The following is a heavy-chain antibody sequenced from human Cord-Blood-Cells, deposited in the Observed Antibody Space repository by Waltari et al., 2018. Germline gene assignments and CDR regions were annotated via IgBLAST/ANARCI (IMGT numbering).Heavy chain of an antibody. V-gene: IGHV4-34*01. J-gene: IGHJ4*02. CDR2: INHSGST. CDR1: GGSFSGYY. D-gene: IGHD6-6*01. CDR3: ARGPDSSSSSDY. Sequence: QVQLQQWGAGLLKPSETLSLTCAVYGGSFSGYYWSWIRQPPGKGLEWIGEINHSGSTNYNPSLKSRVTISVDTSKNQFSLKLSSVTAADTAVYYCARGPDSSSSSDYWGQGTLVTVSS.